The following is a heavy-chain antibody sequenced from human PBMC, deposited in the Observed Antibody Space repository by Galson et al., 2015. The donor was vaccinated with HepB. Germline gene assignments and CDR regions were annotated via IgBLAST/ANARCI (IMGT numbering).Heavy chain of an antibody. CDR2: SYNSGST. V-gene: IGHV4-59*10. J-gene: IGHJ3*01. CDR3: ATEQEYCDSTTCYGDAFDV. CDR1: GGSSNYYY. D-gene: IGHD2-2*01. Sequence: LTCVVSGGSSNYYYWNWIRQPPGKGLEWIGRSYNSGSTNYNPSLKSRVTMSLDTSKNQFSLRLSSVTAADTAVYYCATEQEYCDSTTCYGDAFDVWGQGTMVTVSS.